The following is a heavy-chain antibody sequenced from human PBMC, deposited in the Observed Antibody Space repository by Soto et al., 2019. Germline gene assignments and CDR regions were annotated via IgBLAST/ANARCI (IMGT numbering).Heavy chain of an antibody. CDR1: GYTFTSYG. Sequence: GAAVKVSCKASGYTFTSYGISLVGQAPGQGLEWMGWISAYNGNTNYAQKLQGRVTMTTDTSTSTAYMELRSLRSDDTAVYYCARDLVQANYYGMDVWGQGTTVTVSS. J-gene: IGHJ6*02. V-gene: IGHV1-18*04. D-gene: IGHD3-16*01. CDR2: ISAYNGNT. CDR3: ARDLVQANYYGMDV.